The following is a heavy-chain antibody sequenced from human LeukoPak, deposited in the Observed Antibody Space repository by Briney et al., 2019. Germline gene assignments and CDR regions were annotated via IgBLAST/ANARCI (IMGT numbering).Heavy chain of an antibody. CDR1: GFTFSSYT. CDR2: ISSSNYYI. CDR3: ARDQPTAFDI. V-gene: IGHV3-21*01. J-gene: IGHJ3*02. Sequence: PGGSLRLSCAASGFTFSSYTMNWVRQAPGKGLEWVSSISSSNYYIYYADSVKGRFTISRDDSKNTVYLQMNSLRGDDTAMFYCARDQPTAFDIWGQGTMVTVSS.